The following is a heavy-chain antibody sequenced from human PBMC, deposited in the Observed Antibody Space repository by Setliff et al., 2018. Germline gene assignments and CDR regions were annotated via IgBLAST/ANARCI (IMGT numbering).Heavy chain of an antibody. CDR2: ISAYNGNT. J-gene: IGHJ6*03. CDR1: GYTFTSYG. CDR3: ARDTRMIAAAGTFGYYYYYMDV. V-gene: IGHV1-18*01. Sequence: KVSCKASGYTFTSYGISWVRQAPGQGLEWMGWISAYNGNTNYAQKLQGRVTMTTDTSTSTAYMELRSLRSDDTAVYYCARDTRMIAAAGTFGYYYYYMDVWGKGTTVTVSS. D-gene: IGHD6-13*01.